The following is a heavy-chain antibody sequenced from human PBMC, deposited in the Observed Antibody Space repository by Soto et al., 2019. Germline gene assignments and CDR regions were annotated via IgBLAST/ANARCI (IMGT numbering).Heavy chain of an antibody. V-gene: IGHV4-34*01. CDR3: ARHGITGSYYDAFDI. Sequence: SVTLCLTCAVYGGSFIGYYWRWIRQPPGKRLEWIREINHSRNTNYNPSLKSRVTISVDTSKNQFSLKLSSVTAADTAVYYCARHGITGSYYDAFDIWGQETMVTV. J-gene: IGHJ3*02. CDR1: GGSFIGYY. CDR2: INHSRNT. D-gene: IGHD1-26*01.